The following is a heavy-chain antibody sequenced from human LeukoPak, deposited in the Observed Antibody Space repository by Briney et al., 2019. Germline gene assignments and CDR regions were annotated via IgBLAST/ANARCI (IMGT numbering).Heavy chain of an antibody. CDR3: ARDLGYSSGQYGMDV. Sequence: GGSLRLSCAAPGFTFSSYDMHWVRQATGKGLEWVSAIGTAGDTYYPGSVKGRFTISRENAKNSLYLQMNSLRAGDTAVYYCARDLGYSSGQYGMDVWGQGTTVTVSS. D-gene: IGHD6-19*01. J-gene: IGHJ6*02. CDR1: GFTFSSYD. V-gene: IGHV3-13*01. CDR2: IGTAGDT.